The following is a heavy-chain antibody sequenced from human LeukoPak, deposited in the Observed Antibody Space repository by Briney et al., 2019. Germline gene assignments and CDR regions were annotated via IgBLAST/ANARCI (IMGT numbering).Heavy chain of an antibody. D-gene: IGHD3-10*01. V-gene: IGHV3-23*01. CDR2: ISGSGGST. CDR1: GFTFGSYA. J-gene: IGHJ6*02. Sequence: EGSLRLSCAASGFTFGSYAMYWVRQAPGKGLEWVSAISGSGGSTYYADSVKGRFTISRDNSKNTLYLQMNSLRAEDTAVYYCAKDRAYGSGSYYYYGMDVGGQGTTVTVSS. CDR3: AKDRAYGSGSYYYYGMDV.